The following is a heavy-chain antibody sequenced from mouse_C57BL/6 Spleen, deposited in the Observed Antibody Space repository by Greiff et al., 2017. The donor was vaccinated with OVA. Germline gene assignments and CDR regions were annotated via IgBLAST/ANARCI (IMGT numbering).Heavy chain of an antibody. Sequence: EVQLVESGGGLVQPGGSLKLSCAASGFTFSDYYMYWVRQTPEKRLEWVAYISNGGGSTYYPDTVKGRFTISRDNAKNTLYLQMSRLKSEDTAMYYCASWITTEGFAYWGQGTLVTVSA. J-gene: IGHJ3*01. D-gene: IGHD1-1*01. CDR3: ASWITTEGFAY. CDR2: ISNGGGST. CDR1: GFTFSDYY. V-gene: IGHV5-12*01.